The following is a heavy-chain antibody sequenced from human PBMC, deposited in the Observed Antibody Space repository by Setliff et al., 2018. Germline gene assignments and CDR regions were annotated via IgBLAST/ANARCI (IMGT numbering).Heavy chain of an antibody. J-gene: IGHJ4*02. CDR3: ARAPRYFDPTGSYFDY. V-gene: IGHV4-39*07. CDR1: GASVSGNSYY. CDR2: MYYGGGGST. Sequence: PSETLSLTCTVSGASVSGNSYYWGWIRQPPGKGLEWIGSMYYGGGGSTYYNASLKSRVTISVDTSKNQFSLKLNSVTAADTAVYYCARAPRYFDPTGSYFDYWGQGTQVTVSS. D-gene: IGHD3-9*01.